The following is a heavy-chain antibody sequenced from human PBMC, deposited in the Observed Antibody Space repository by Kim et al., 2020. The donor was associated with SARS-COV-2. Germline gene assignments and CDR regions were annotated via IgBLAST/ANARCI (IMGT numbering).Heavy chain of an antibody. CDR2: ISSSSSYI. CDR3: ARDPFIVVVPAARGWFDP. D-gene: IGHD2-2*01. J-gene: IGHJ5*02. Sequence: GGSLRLSCAASGFTFSSYSMNWVRQAPGKGLEWVSSISSSSSYIYYADSVKGRFTISRDNAKNSLYLQMNSLRAEDTAVYYCARDPFIVVVPAARGWFDPWGQGTLVTVSS. V-gene: IGHV3-21*01. CDR1: GFTFSSYS.